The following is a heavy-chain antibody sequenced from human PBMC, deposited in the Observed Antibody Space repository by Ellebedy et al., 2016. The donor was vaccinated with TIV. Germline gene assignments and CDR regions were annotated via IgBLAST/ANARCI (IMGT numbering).Heavy chain of an antibody. CDR1: GGSTTHSY. CDR3: ARHFNSGTYPLDD. J-gene: IGHJ4*02. V-gene: IGHV4-59*08. Sequence: SETLSLTXAVSGGSTTHSYCSFFRQQHWKRLEWIAYIYYNGNTNYNPSLKSRVTISVATSENQFSLRLTSVTAADTAVYYCARHFNSGTYPLDDWGPGTLVTVSS. D-gene: IGHD3-10*01. CDR2: IYYNGNT.